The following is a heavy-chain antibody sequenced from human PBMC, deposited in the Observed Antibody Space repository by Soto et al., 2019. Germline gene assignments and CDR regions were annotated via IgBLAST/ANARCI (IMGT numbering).Heavy chain of an antibody. CDR1: GYNFNSYW. J-gene: IGHJ6*02. CDR3: ARLSMYYVFWSGNYNYYGVDV. Sequence: RGESLKISCKGSGYNFNSYWIGWVRQMPGKGLEWMGRTDPSDFTTNYSPSFQGHVTISSDKSISTAYLQWDSLKASDSAMYYCARLSMYYVFWSGNYNYYGVDVWGQGTTVTVSS. D-gene: IGHD3-3*01. V-gene: IGHV5-10-1*01. CDR2: TDPSDFTT.